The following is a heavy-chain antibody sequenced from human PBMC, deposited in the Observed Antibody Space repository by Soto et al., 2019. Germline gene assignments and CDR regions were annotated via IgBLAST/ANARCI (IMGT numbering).Heavy chain of an antibody. V-gene: IGHV3-30*18. CDR2: ISYDGSNK. Sequence: QVQLVESGGGVVQPGRSLRLSCAASGFTFSSYGMHWVRQAPGKGLEWVAVISYDGSNKYYADSVKGRFTISRDNSKNPLYLQMNSLRAEDTAVYYCAKGGGEKPQAHFDYWGQGTLVTVSS. CDR3: AKGGGEKPQAHFDY. D-gene: IGHD2-15*01. J-gene: IGHJ4*02. CDR1: GFTFSSYG.